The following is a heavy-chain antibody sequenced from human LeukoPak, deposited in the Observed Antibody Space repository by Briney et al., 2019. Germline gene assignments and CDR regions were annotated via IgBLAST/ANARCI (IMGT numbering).Heavy chain of an antibody. CDR2: ISYDGSNK. CDR1: GFTFSSYA. J-gene: IGHJ3*02. Sequence: GGSLRLSCAASGFTFSSYAMHWVRQAPGKGLEWVAVISYDGSNKYYADSVKGRFTISRDNSKNTLYLQMNSLRAEDTAVYYCAREFKVPIFGVSRAFDIWGQGTMVTVSS. V-gene: IGHV3-30-3*01. D-gene: IGHD3-3*01. CDR3: AREFKVPIFGVSRAFDI.